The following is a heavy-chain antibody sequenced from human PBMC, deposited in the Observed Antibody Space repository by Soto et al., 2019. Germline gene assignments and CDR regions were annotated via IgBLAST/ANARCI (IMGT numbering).Heavy chain of an antibody. CDR2: ISGSGGST. V-gene: IGHV3-23*01. D-gene: IGHD4-17*01. Sequence: EVQLLESGGGLVQPGGSLRLSCAASGFTFSSYAMTWVRQAPGKGLEWVSAISGSGGSTYYADSVKGRFTISRDNSKNTVYLQMNSLSAEDTAVYYCAKVDYGFYYFDYWGPGTLVTVSS. CDR3: AKVDYGFYYFDY. CDR1: GFTFSSYA. J-gene: IGHJ4*02.